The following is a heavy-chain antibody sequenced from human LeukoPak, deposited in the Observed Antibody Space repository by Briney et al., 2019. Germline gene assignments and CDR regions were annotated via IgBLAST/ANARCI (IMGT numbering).Heavy chain of an antibody. Sequence: SETLSLTCTVSGGSITSSSYYWGWIRQPPGKGLEWIGSVYYSGSTYYNPSLKSRVSISIDTSNNDLSLKVTSVTAADTAGYYCARAPWAYGNYVHAFDIWGQGTMVTVSS. J-gene: IGHJ3*02. CDR1: GGSITSSSYY. CDR2: VYYSGST. D-gene: IGHD4-11*01. V-gene: IGHV4-39*07. CDR3: ARAPWAYGNYVHAFDI.